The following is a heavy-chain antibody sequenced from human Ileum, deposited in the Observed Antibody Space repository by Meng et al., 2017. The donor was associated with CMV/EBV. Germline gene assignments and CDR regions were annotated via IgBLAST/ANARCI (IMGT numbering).Heavy chain of an antibody. Sequence: ISSSSYYWGWTRQHPGKGRQGIGSIYYSGSTYYNPALKSRVTISVDTSKNQFSLKLSSVTAADTAVYYCARALPAIVPGAIANWFDPWGQGTLVTVSS. V-gene: IGHV4-39*07. D-gene: IGHD2-2*01. CDR2: IYYSGST. CDR1: ISSSSYY. CDR3: ARALPAIVPGAIANWFDP. J-gene: IGHJ5*02.